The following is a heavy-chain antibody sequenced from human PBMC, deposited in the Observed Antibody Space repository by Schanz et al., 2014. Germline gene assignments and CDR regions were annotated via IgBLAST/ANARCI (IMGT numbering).Heavy chain of an antibody. CDR1: GFTFTNYA. J-gene: IGHJ3*02. D-gene: IGHD3-10*01. V-gene: IGHV3-23*01. CDR2: LSEGGGGT. Sequence: EVQLLESGGGLVQPGGSLRLSCAASGFTFTNYAMSWVRQAPGKGLEWVSALSEGGGGTHYADSVRGRFTISRDNSKNTLYLQMKSLRAEDTAVYYCAKGRFGELSAFDIWGQGTMVTVSS. CDR3: AKGRFGELSAFDI.